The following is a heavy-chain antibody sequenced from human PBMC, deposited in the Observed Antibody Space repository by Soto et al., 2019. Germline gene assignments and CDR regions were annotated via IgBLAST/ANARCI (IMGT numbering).Heavy chain of an antibody. Sequence: PVGSLRLSCATSGFIFSSFGMHCVGQAPGKGLEWVAHICYDGGNTYYADSVKGRFTISRYNSRNTLYLQMNSLRAEDTAVYHCVRDLLGSGGHFDYWGEGTLVTVS. J-gene: IGHJ4*02. CDR2: ICYDGGNT. D-gene: IGHD7-27*01. V-gene: IGHV3-33*01. CDR3: VRDLLGSGGHFDY. CDR1: GFIFSSFG.